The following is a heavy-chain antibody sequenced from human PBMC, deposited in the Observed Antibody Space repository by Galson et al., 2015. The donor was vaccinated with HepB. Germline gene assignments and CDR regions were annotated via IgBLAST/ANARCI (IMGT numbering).Heavy chain of an antibody. J-gene: IGHJ4*02. CDR2: ISGRAHNI. CDR3: AQNPDSGSYPLTYFFDS. CDR1: GFTFSSYA. D-gene: IGHD1-26*01. Sequence: SLRLSCAASGFTFSSYAMSWVRKAPGKGLEWVSSISGRAHNIYYADSVRGRFTISRDNSRDTLFLHMHSLGVEDTAIYYCAQNPDSGSYPLTYFFDSWGQGT. V-gene: IGHV3-23*01.